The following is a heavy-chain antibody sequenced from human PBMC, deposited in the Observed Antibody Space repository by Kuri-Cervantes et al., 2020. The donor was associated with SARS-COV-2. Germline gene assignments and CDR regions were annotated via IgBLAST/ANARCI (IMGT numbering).Heavy chain of an antibody. D-gene: IGHD2-2*01. J-gene: IGHJ5*02. V-gene: IGHV1-69*06. CDR3: ATGDQLLVGWFDP. CDR1: GGTFSSYA. Sequence: SVKVSCKASGGTFSSYAISWVRQAPGQGLEWMGGIIPIFGTAIYAQKFQGRVTMTEDTSTDTAYMELSSLRSEDTAVYYCATGDQLLVGWFDPWGQGTLVTVSS. CDR2: IIPIFGTA.